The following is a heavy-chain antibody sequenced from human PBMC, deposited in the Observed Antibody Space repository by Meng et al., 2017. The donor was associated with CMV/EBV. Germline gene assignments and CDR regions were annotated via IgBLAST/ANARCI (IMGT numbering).Heavy chain of an antibody. CDR2: INHSGST. Sequence: GSLRLSCAVYGGSFSGYYWSWIRQPPGKGLEWIGEINHSGSTNYNPSLKSRVTIPVDTSKNQFSLKLSSVTAADTAVYYCARGSRLRFLEWLLYGRGYFDYWGQGTLVTVSS. CDR1: GGSFSGYY. CDR3: ARGSRLRFLEWLLYGRGYFDY. D-gene: IGHD3-3*01. J-gene: IGHJ4*02. V-gene: IGHV4-34*01.